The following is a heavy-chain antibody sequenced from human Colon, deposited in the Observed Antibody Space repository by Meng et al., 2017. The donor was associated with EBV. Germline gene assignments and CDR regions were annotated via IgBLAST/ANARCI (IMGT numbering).Heavy chain of an antibody. CDR2: IYYSGST. J-gene: IGHJ5*02. CDR3: ARDRKHYGERGWFDP. CDR1: GGSIGSGVSY. V-gene: IGHV4-30-4*01. Sequence: LQAAGPGLWLPHDPRLSPGSVVGGSIGSGVSYWGWIRQPPGKGLEWIGYIYYSGSTYSNASLKSRVTISIDRSKNQFSLKLSSVTAADTAVYYCARDRKHYGERGWFDPWGQGTLVTVSS. D-gene: IGHD4-17*01.